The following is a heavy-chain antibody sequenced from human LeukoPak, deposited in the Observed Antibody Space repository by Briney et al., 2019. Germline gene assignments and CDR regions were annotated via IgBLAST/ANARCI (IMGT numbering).Heavy chain of an antibody. Sequence: SETLSLTCAVYGGSFSGYYWSWIRQPPGKGLEWIGEINHSGSTNYNPSLKSRVTISVDTSKNQFSLKLSSVTAADTAVYYCAIANRPTWLPFDYWGQGTLVTVSS. V-gene: IGHV4-34*01. CDR1: GGSFSGYY. CDR3: AIANRPTWLPFDY. J-gene: IGHJ4*02. CDR2: INHSGST. D-gene: IGHD3-22*01.